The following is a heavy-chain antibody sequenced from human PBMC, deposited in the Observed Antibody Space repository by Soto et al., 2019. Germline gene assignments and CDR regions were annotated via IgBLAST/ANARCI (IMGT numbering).Heavy chain of an antibody. CDR2: IYSSGST. CDR1: GGSISSYY. Sequence: QVQLQESGPGLVKPSETLSLTCTVSGGSISSYYWSWIRQPPGKGLEWIGYIYSSGSTNYNPSLKIRVTISVDTSKNQFSLKLSSVTAADTAVYYCARGDYDFWSGSYYYYGMDVWGQGTTVTVSS. D-gene: IGHD3-3*01. CDR3: ARGDYDFWSGSYYYYGMDV. V-gene: IGHV4-59*01. J-gene: IGHJ6*02.